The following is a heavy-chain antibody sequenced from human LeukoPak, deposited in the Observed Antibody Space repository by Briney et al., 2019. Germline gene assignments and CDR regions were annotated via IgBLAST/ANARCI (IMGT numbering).Heavy chain of an antibody. D-gene: IGHD1-26*01. CDR3: AKATSGSYLHYYYYMDV. V-gene: IGHV3-23*01. J-gene: IGHJ6*03. CDR1: GFTFSSYA. CDR2: IRGSGGST. Sequence: GGSLRLSCAASGFTFSSYAMSWVRQAPGKGLEWVSTIRGSGGSTHYADPVKGRFTISRDNSKNTVYLQMNSLRAEDTAVYYCAKATSGSYLHYYYYMDVWGKGTTVTVSS.